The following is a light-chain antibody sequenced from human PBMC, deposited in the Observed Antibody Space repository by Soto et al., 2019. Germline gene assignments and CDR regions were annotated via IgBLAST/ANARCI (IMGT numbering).Light chain of an antibody. V-gene: IGKV1-39*01. CDR1: QSISNY. J-gene: IGKJ5*01. CDR2: AAS. CDR3: QQSYITPT. Sequence: QSAYSLSASVGDRVPITCRASQSISNYLNWYQQKPGKAPKLLIYAASSLQSGVPSRFSGSGSGTDFTLTISSLQPEDFATYYCQQSYITPTFGQGSRLEIK.